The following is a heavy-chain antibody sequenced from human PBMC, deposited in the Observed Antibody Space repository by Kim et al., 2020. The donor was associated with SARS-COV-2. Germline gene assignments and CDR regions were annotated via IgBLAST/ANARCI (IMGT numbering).Heavy chain of an antibody. V-gene: IGHV3-43D*03. D-gene: IGHD3-22*01. J-gene: IGHJ4*02. Sequence: SVKGRFTISRDNSKNSLYLQMNSLRAEDTALYYCAKSLLDSSGLPFYFDYWGQGTLVTVSS. CDR3: AKSLLDSSGLPFYFDY.